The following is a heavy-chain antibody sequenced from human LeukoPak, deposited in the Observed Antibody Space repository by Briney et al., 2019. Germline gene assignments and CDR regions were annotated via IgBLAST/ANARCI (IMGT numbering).Heavy chain of an antibody. V-gene: IGHV3-23*01. Sequence: GGSLRLSCAASGFTFSSYAMSWVRQAPGKGLEWVSAISGSGGSTYYADSVKGRFTITRDNSKNTLYLQMNSLRAEDTAVYYRAKAQSRGGAIYYDSSGPLDYWGQGTLVTVSS. CDR1: GFTFSSYA. CDR3: AKAQSRGGAIYYDSSGPLDY. J-gene: IGHJ4*02. D-gene: IGHD3-22*01. CDR2: ISGSGGST.